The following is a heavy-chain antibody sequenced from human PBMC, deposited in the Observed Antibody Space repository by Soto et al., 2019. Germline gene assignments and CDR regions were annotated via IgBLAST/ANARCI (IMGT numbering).Heavy chain of an antibody. CDR3: ARQDRVVAEGRWFDP. J-gene: IGHJ5*02. D-gene: IGHD2-15*01. V-gene: IGHV4-38-2*02. CDR1: GYSISSGYH. CDR2: AHYSGNT. Sequence: SETLSLTCTVSGYSISSGYHWAWIRQPPGKGLECLWSAHYSGNTYYNPSLKSRLTISVDKSKNQFSLNLSSVTAADTAVYYCARQDRVVAEGRWFDPWGQGTLVTVS.